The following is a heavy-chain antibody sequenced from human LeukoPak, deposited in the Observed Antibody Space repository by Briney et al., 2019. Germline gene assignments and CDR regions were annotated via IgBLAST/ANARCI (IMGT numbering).Heavy chain of an antibody. CDR1: GFTFSSYE. CDR3: ARDKGAYDYVWGSYRYYYYGMDV. V-gene: IGHV3-48*03. Sequence: VGSLRLSCAASGFTFSSYEMNWVRQAPGKGREWVSYISSSGRTIYYADSVKGRFTNTRDNATHALYLQINSLRPEDTAVYYCARDKGAYDYVWGSYRYYYYGMDVWGQGTTVTVSS. J-gene: IGHJ6*02. D-gene: IGHD3-16*02. CDR2: ISSSGRTI.